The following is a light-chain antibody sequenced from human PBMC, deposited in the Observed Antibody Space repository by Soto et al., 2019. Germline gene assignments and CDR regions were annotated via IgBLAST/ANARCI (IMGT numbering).Light chain of an antibody. CDR1: SSDVGGYNY. CDR2: DVS. Sequence: QSALTQPAAVSGSPGQSITISCTGTSSDVGGYNYVSWYQQHPGKAPKLMIYDVSNRPSGVSNRFSRSKSGNTASLTISGLQAEDAADYYCSSYTSSSTYVVFGGGTKLTVL. V-gene: IGLV2-14*01. CDR3: SSYTSSSTYVV. J-gene: IGLJ2*01.